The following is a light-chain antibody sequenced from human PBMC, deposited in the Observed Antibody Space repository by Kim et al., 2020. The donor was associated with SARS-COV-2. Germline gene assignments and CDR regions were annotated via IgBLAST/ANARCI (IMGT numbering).Light chain of an antibody. Sequence: SPGERATLSCRASHSVSTDLAWYQHKPGQAPRLLIYGASTRATGIPARFSGSGSETEFTLTISSLQSEDFAVYYCQQYNNWPPVTFGQGTKVEIK. CDR2: GAS. CDR1: HSVSTD. J-gene: IGKJ1*01. CDR3: QQYNNWPPVT. V-gene: IGKV3-15*01.